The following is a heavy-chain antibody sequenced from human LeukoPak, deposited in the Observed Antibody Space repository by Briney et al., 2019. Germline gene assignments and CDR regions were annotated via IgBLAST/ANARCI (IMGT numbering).Heavy chain of an antibody. CDR3: ASPPPGYSSGSRPFDY. J-gene: IGHJ4*02. V-gene: IGHV3-30-3*01. CDR1: GFTFSSYA. D-gene: IGHD6-19*01. Sequence: PGGSLRLSCAASGFTFSSYAMHWVRQAPGKGLEWVAVISYDGSNKYYADSVKGRFTTSRDNSKNTLYLQMNSLRAEDTAVYYCASPPPGYSSGSRPFDYWGQGTLVTVSS. CDR2: ISYDGSNK.